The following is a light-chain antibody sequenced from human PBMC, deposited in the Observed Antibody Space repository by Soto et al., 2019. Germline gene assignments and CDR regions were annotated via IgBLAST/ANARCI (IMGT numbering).Light chain of an antibody. CDR1: QTIGTF. CDR2: AAS. Sequence: DIQMTQSPSSLSASVRDRVTMTCRASQTIGTFLNWYQQRPGKAPKLLISAASSLQGGVPSRFSGSGSGSQFTLTITRLQLEDFATDYCQQTYSPSSSFGQGTKLQF. V-gene: IGKV1-39*01. CDR3: QQTYSPSSS. J-gene: IGKJ2*01.